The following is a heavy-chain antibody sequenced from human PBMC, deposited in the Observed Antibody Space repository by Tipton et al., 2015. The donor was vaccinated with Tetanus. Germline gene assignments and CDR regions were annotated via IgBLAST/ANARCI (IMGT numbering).Heavy chain of an antibody. CDR1: GGSFSGYY. CDR3: ARDITVYGVDA. J-gene: IGHJ6*02. V-gene: IGHV4-34*01. Sequence: TLSLTCTVSGGSFSGYYWSWIRQPPGKGLEWIGEINHSGSTNYNPSLKSRVTISVDTSKNQFSLMLSSVTAADTGIYYCARDITVYGVDAWGQGTTVTVSS. D-gene: IGHD3-3*01. CDR2: INHSGST.